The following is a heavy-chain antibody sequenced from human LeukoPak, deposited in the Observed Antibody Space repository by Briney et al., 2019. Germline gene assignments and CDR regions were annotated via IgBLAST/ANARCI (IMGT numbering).Heavy chain of an antibody. J-gene: IGHJ6*03. D-gene: IGHD3-3*01. Sequence: PWETLSLTCAVSGHSICSSNWGSWVRQRPGKGVECIGEIYHSGSTNYNPSLKSRVTISVDTSKSQFPLKLSSVTAADTAVYYCARGTDYDFGTMYYYYYYMDVWGKGTTVTVSS. CDR3: ARGTDYDFGTMYYYYYYMDV. V-gene: IGHV4-4*02. CDR1: GHSICSSNW. CDR2: IYHSGST.